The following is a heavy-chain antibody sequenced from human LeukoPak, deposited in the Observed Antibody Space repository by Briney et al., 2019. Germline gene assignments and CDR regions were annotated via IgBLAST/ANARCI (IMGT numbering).Heavy chain of an antibody. D-gene: IGHD1-26*01. V-gene: IGHV3-48*04. CDR2: ISSSSSTI. J-gene: IGHJ4*02. Sequence: GGSLRLSCAASGFTFSSYSMNWVRQAPGKGLEWVSYISSSSSTIYYADSVKGRFTISRDNAKNSLYLQMNSLRAEDTAVYYCARGDSGSHPFFDYWGQGTLVTVSS. CDR3: ARGDSGSHPFFDY. CDR1: GFTFSSYS.